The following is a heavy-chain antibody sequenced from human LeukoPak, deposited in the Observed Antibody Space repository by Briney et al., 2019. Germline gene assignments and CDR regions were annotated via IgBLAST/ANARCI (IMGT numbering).Heavy chain of an antibody. V-gene: IGHV3-48*02. J-gene: IGHJ3*02. D-gene: IGHD2-15*01. CDR2: ISGRTGTM. CDR1: GFTFSSYG. CDR3: ARVVVAANPDAFDI. Sequence: GGSLRLSCAASGFTFSSYGMNWVRQAPGKGLEWISYISGRTGTMYYADSVQGRFTISRDNAKNSLYLQLNSLRDEDTAVYYCARVVVAANPDAFDIWGQGTMVTVSS.